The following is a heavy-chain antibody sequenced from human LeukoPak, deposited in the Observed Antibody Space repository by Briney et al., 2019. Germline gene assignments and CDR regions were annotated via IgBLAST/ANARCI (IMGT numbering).Heavy chain of an antibody. D-gene: IGHD6-19*01. CDR1: GFTVSSYA. CDR2: ISGTGGDT. CDR3: ARRGGSGGWGDFDY. Sequence: GGSLRLSCTASGFTVSSYARNWVRQAPGKGLEWVSTISGTGGDTVYADSVRGRFTISRDNSKNTLYLQMDSLRAEDTARYYCARRGGSGGWGDFDYWGQAILVTVSS. V-gene: IGHV3-23*01. J-gene: IGHJ4*02.